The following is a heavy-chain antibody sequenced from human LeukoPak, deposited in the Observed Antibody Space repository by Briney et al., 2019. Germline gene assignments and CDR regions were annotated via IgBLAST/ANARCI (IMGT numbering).Heavy chain of an antibody. Sequence: SVKVSCKASGYTFTSYDINWVRQATGQGLEWMGRIIPILGIANYAQKFQGRVTITADKSTSTAYMELSSLRSEDTAVYYCARDEAMVKYYYYYGMDVWGQGTTVTVSS. CDR2: IIPILGIA. CDR1: GYTFTSYD. CDR3: ARDEAMVKYYYYYGMDV. D-gene: IGHD5-18*01. J-gene: IGHJ6*02. V-gene: IGHV1-69*04.